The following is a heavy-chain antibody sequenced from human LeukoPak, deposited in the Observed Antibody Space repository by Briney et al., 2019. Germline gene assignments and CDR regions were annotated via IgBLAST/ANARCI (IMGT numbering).Heavy chain of an antibody. CDR1: LYASSCYA. J-gene: IGHJ4*02. Sequence: SMTPSSHSPLYASSCYALKWVRAAPGTELERVSYISSSHGTIYYADSVKGLFTISRDNAKISLYLQTNCVRAEDTAVDYGAREVNIALPDYWGGGTLGT. D-gene: IGHD2/OR15-2a*01. CDR3: AREVNIALPDY. V-gene: IGHV3-48*03. CDR2: ISSSHGTI.